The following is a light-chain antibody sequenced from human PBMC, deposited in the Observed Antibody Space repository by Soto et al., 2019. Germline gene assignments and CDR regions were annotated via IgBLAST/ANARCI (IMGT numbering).Light chain of an antibody. CDR3: NSYAGSYTLYV. V-gene: IGLV2-11*01. CDR1: SSDVGGYNY. CDR2: DVT. Sequence: QSVLTQPRSVSGSPGQSVAISFAGTSSDVGGYNYVSWYQQHPGKAPKLMIYDVTKRPSGVPDRFSGSKSGNTASLTISGLQAEDEADYYCNSYAGSYTLYVFGTGTKVTVL. J-gene: IGLJ1*01.